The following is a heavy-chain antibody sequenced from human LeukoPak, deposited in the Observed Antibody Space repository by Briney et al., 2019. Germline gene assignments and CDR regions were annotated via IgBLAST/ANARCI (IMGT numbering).Heavy chain of an antibody. D-gene: IGHD5-18*01. CDR2: IIPSDGST. J-gene: IGHJ4*02. Sequence: ASVKVSCKASGYSFTRYFIHWVRQAPGQGLEWMGIIIPSDGSTSYAQKFQGRVTMTRDTSTSTVYMELSSLRSEDTAVYYCARGGMGIQLWSFDDWGQGTLVTVSS. CDR1: GYSFTRYF. CDR3: ARGGMGIQLWSFDD. V-gene: IGHV1-46*01.